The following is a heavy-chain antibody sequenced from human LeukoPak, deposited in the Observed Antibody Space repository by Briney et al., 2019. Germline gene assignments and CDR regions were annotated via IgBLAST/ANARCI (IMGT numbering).Heavy chain of an antibody. J-gene: IGHJ4*02. CDR1: GGSISSGGYS. CDR2: IYHSGST. Sequence: SETLSLTCAVSGGSISSGGYSWSWIRQPPGKGLEWIGYIYHSGSTNYNPSLKSRVTISVDTSKNQFSLKLSSVTAADTAVYYCARGLGYSNGHFALDYWGQGTLVTVSS. V-gene: IGHV4-30-2*01. CDR3: ARGLGYSNGHFALDY. D-gene: IGHD5-18*01.